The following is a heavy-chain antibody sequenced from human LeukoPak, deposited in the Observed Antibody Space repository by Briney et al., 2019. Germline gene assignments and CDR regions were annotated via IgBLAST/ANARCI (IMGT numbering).Heavy chain of an antibody. CDR2: ISYDGSNK. CDR1: GFTFSSYG. J-gene: IGHJ4*02. V-gene: IGHV3-30*18. D-gene: IGHD5-12*01. CDR3: AKDQFYSGYDLPDH. Sequence: GRSLRLSCAASGFTFSSYGMHWVRQAPGKGLEWVAVISYDGSNKYYADSVKGRFTISRDNSKNTLYLQMNSLRAEDTAVYYCAKDQFYSGYDLPDHWGQGTLVTVSS.